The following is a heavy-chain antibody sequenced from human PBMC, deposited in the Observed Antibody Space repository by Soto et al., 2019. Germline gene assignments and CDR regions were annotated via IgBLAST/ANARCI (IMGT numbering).Heavy chain of an antibody. Sequence: PLETQSRTCSVSGESVSSGYYYWTWIRQPKGKGLEWIGAILSSGRTNYNPSLKSRVSMSVDTSKNQFSLRLTSVGAADTAIYFCARVVRCTRSGCYYLAMDVWGQGTTVTVSS. D-gene: IGHD2-15*01. CDR2: ILSSGRT. V-gene: IGHV4-61*01. J-gene: IGHJ6*02. CDR1: GESVSSGYYY. CDR3: ARVVRCTRSGCYYLAMDV.